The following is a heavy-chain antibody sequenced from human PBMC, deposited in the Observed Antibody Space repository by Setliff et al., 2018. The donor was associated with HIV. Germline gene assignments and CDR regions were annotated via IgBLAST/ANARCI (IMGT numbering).Heavy chain of an antibody. D-gene: IGHD3-22*01. V-gene: IGHV1-2*02. CDR3: ATGRNSSGYYFLADY. Sequence: GASVKVSCKASGYLFTGYYMHWVRQAPGQGLEWMGWITPDSGGTNYAQKFQGRVTMTRDTSISTAYMELSRLRSDDTAVYYCATGRNSSGYYFLADYWGRGTLVTVSS. CDR1: GYLFTGYY. J-gene: IGHJ4*02. CDR2: ITPDSGGT.